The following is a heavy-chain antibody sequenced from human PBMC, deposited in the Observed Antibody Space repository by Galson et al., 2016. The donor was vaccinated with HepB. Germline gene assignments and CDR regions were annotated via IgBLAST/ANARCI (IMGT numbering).Heavy chain of an antibody. CDR2: ITTTRYGGKT. CDR3: TRGQTADGWSFAY. J-gene: IGHJ4*02. CDR1: GFTFGDHA. Sequence: LRLSCATSGFTFGDHAMNWVRQAPGKGLEWVGFITTTRYGGKTEYAASVKGRFTISRDDSKSIAYLRMNSLKTEDTGVYFCTRGQTADGWSFAYWGQGTLVTAS. V-gene: IGHV3-49*04. D-gene: IGHD6-19*01.